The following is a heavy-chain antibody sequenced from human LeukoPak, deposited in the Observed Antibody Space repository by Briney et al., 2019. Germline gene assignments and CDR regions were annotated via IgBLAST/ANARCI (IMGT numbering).Heavy chain of an antibody. CDR1: GGSFRNYY. CDR3: ARAASIAVTGTFWFDP. V-gene: IGHV4-34*01. J-gene: IGHJ5*02. Sequence: SETLSLTCAGYGGSFRNYYWSWIRQPPGKGLEWIGEIDHSGSTNYNPSLKSRVIISVDASKTQLSLKLSSVTAADTAVYYCARAASIAVTGTFWFDPWGQGTLVIVSS. CDR2: IDHSGST. D-gene: IGHD6-19*01.